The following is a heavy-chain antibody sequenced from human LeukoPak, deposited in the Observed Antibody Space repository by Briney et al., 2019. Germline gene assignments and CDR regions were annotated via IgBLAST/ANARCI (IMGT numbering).Heavy chain of an antibody. Sequence: SETLSLTCRVSGVSISSGSNYWGWIRQPPGKTLEWIGSIYSSGSTYYNSSLKSRVIILIDTAKNHFSLNLSSVTAADTAVYYCASLRERSYYARGFDYWGQGTLVTVSS. D-gene: IGHD1-26*01. V-gene: IGHV4-39*01. CDR1: GVSISSGSNY. CDR2: IYSSGST. J-gene: IGHJ4*02. CDR3: ASLRERSYYARGFDY.